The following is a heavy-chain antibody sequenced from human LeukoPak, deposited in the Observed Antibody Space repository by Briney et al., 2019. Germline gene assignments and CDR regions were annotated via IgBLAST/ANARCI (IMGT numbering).Heavy chain of an antibody. CDR3: ARARGSYFHYFDY. CDR2: IDHSGST. Sequence: PSETLSLTCAVYGGSFSGYYWSWIRQPPGKGLEWIGEIDHSGSTNYNPSLKSRVTISVDTSKNQFSLKLSSVAAADTAVYYCARARGSYFHYFDYWGQGTLVTVSS. D-gene: IGHD1-26*01. J-gene: IGHJ4*02. CDR1: GGSFSGYY. V-gene: IGHV4-34*01.